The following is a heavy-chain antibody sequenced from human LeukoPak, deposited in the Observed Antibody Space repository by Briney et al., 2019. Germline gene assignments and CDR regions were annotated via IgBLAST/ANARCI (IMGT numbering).Heavy chain of an antibody. CDR2: LYSGAY. D-gene: IGHD3-3*01. V-gene: IGHV4-4*09. CDR1: GASITTYF. CDR3: ARLRPRTTYSFSSGSYAFDY. J-gene: IGHJ4*02. Sequence: SETLSLTCTVSGASITTYFWGWFRQPPGKGLQWIGHLYSGAYCYNPSLHRRVTISVDTAKNQLSLSLRSVTAADTALYYCARLRPRTTYSFSSGSYAFDYWGQGSLVTVSS.